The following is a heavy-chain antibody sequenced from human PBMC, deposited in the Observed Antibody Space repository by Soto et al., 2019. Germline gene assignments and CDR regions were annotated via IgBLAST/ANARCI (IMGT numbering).Heavy chain of an antibody. D-gene: IGHD4-17*01. CDR3: ARGIKYGAYSRWFDP. Sequence: ASVKVSCKASGYTFTSYGIDWVRQAPGQGLEWLGWISAYDGNTKYAQILQGRVTMTRDTSISTAYMELSSLRSEDSAVYFCARGIKYGAYSRWFDPWGQGTLVTVSS. CDR1: GYTFTSYG. V-gene: IGHV1-18*01. CDR2: ISAYDGNT. J-gene: IGHJ5*02.